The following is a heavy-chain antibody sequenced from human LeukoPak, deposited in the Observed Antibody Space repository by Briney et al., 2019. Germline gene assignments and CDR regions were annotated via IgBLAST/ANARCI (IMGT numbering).Heavy chain of an antibody. D-gene: IGHD6-19*01. V-gene: IGHV4-39*01. CDR2: IYYSGST. J-gene: IGHJ4*02. Sequence: PSETLSLTCTVSGGSISSSSYYWGWIRQPPGKGLEWIGSIYYSGSTYYNPSLKSRVTISVDTSKNQFSLKLSSVTAADTAVYYCVSFYSSGWYYFDYWGPGSLVIVSS. CDR1: GGSISSSSYY. CDR3: VSFYSSGWYYFDY.